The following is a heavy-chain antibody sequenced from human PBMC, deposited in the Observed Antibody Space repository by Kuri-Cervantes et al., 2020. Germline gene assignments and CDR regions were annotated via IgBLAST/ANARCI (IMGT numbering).Heavy chain of an antibody. CDR1: GFTFDDYA. D-gene: IGHD2-21*01. V-gene: IGHV3-9*01. J-gene: IGHJ4*02. CDR2: ISWNSGSI. CDR3: AGASCSGNSCPDLDY. Sequence: GGSLRLSCAASGFTFDDYAMHWVRQAPGKGLEWVSGISWNSGSIGYADSVKGRFTISRDNAKNSVYLQMDSLRAEDTAVYYCAGASCSGNSCPDLDYWGQGALVTVSS.